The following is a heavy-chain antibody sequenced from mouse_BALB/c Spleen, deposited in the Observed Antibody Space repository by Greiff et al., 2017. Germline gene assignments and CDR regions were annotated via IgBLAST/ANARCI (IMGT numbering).Heavy chain of an antibody. Sequence: QVQLKESGAELARPGASVKLSCKASGYTFTRYWMQWVKQRPGQGLEWIGAIYPGDGDTRYTQKFKGKATLTADKSSSTAYMQLSSLASEDSAVYYCARGYRYDAAWFAYWGQGTLVTVSA. CDR2: IYPGDGDT. CDR1: GYTFTRYW. CDR3: ARGYRYDAAWFAY. J-gene: IGHJ3*01. V-gene: IGHV1-87*01. D-gene: IGHD2-14*01.